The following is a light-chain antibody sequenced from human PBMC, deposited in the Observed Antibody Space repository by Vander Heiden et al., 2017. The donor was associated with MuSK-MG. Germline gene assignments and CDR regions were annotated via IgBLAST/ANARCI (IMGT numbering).Light chain of an antibody. Sequence: DIQMTQSPSSLSASGGDRVTITCRASQSISRFLNWYQQKPGKAPKLLIFTVSNLQSGVPSRFSGSGSGTDFTLTISSLQPEDFATYYCQQSYSTPFTFGHGTKVDIK. CDR3: QQSYSTPFT. J-gene: IGKJ3*01. CDR1: QSISRF. CDR2: TVS. V-gene: IGKV1-39*01.